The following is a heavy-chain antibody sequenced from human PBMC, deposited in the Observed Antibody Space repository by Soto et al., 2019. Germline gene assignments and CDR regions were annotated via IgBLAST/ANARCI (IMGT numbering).Heavy chain of an antibody. CDR3: AKEGGDSGYDPYYGMDV. CDR1: GFTFSSYA. D-gene: IGHD5-12*01. V-gene: IGHV3-23*01. Sequence: GGSLRLSCAASGFTFSSYAMSWVRQAPGKGLEWVSAISGSGGSTYYADSVKGRFTISRDNSKNTLYLQMNSLRAEDTAVYYCAKEGGDSGYDPYYGMDVWGRVTTVPVSS. J-gene: IGHJ6*02. CDR2: ISGSGGST.